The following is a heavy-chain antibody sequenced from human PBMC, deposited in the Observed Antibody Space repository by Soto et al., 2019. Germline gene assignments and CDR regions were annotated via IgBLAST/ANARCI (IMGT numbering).Heavy chain of an antibody. J-gene: IGHJ5*02. CDR1: GYTFTSYG. CDR2: ISAYNGNT. CDR3: ARVGVWGLYILNWFDP. D-gene: IGHD2-8*01. Sequence: QVQLVQSGAEVKKPGASVKVSCKASGYTFTSYGISWVRQAPGQGLEWMGWISAYNGNTNYAHKLQGRVTMTTDTSTSTAYIELRSLRSDDTAVYYCARVGVWGLYILNWFDPWGQGTLVTVSS. V-gene: IGHV1-18*01.